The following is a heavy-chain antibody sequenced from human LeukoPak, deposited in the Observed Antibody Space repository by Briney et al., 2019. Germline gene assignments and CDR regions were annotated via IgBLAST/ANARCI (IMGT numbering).Heavy chain of an antibody. CDR1: GITFSRYA. CDR3: AKARTAMIRYYFEY. CDR2: ISGSAGSA. D-gene: IGHD5-18*01. J-gene: IGHJ4*02. V-gene: IGHV3-23*01. Sequence: PVGSLRLSCAASGITFSRYAMSWVRQPPGKGLEWVSAISGSAGSAYYADSVKGRFTISRDNSKNTLYLQMNSLRAEDTAIYYCAKARTAMIRYYFEYWGQGTLLTVSS.